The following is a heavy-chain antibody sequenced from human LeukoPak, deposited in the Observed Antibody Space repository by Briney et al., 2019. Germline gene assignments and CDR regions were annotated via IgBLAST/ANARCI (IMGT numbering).Heavy chain of an antibody. Sequence: PSETLSLTCTVSGGSISSSSYYWSWIRQPPGKGLEWIGYISYSGSTNYNPSLKSRVTISVDTSKNQFSLKLSSVTAADTAVYYCARQLYSSGWYGKDGAFDIWGQGTMVTVSS. CDR1: GGSISSSSYY. V-gene: IGHV4-61*05. J-gene: IGHJ3*02. D-gene: IGHD6-19*01. CDR3: ARQLYSSGWYGKDGAFDI. CDR2: ISYSGST.